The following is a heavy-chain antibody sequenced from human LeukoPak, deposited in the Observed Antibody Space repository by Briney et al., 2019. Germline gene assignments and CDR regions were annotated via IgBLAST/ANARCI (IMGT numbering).Heavy chain of an antibody. Sequence: SVKVSFKASGGTFSSYAISWVRQAPGQGLESMGGIITIFGTANYVQKFQGRVTITVDESTSTAYMELSSLRSEDTAVYYCARDSGSFVFDYWGRGTLVTVSS. CDR1: GGTFSSYA. CDR2: IITIFGTA. CDR3: ARDSGSFVFDY. D-gene: IGHD3-10*01. V-gene: IGHV1-69*13. J-gene: IGHJ4*02.